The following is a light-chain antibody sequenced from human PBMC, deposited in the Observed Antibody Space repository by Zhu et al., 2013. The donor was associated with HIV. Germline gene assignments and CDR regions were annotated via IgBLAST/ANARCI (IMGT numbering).Light chain of an antibody. CDR1: SSNIGAGYD. CDR3: QSYDGNFLV. V-gene: IGLV1-40*01. Sequence: QSVLTQPPSVSGAPGQRVIISCTGGSSNIGAGYDVHWYQHLPGTAPKLLIYVNNKRPSGVPDRFSGSRSGTSASLAIAGLQAEDEADYYCQSYDGNFLVFGGGTKLTVL. J-gene: IGLJ3*02. CDR2: VNN.